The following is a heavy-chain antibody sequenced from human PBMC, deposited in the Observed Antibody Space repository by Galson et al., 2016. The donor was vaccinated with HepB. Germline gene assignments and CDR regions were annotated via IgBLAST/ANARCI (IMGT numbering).Heavy chain of an antibody. D-gene: IGHD6-13*01. CDR2: IHGDGSTT. V-gene: IGHV3-74*01. J-gene: IGHJ5*02. Sequence: SLRLSCAVSKFIFRGFWMQWVRQAPGEGLKWVSRIHGDGSTTVYADSVKGRFTISRDNAKSILFLQMTSLRAEDTAVYFCSRDRNFAADTWGQGTLVTVSS. CDR3: SRDRNFAADT. CDR1: KFIFRGFW.